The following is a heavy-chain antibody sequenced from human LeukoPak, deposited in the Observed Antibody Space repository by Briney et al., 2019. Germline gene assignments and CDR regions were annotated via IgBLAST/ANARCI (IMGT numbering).Heavy chain of an antibody. V-gene: IGHV1-2*02. CDR2: INPNSGGT. CDR3: ARDSGLTLRIAAAEGWFDP. J-gene: IGHJ5*02. CDR1: GYTFTGYY. D-gene: IGHD6-13*01. Sequence: ASVKVSCKASGYTFTGYYKHWVRQAPGQGLEWMGWINPNSGGTNYAQKFQGRVTMTRDTSISTAYMELSRLRSDDTAVYYCARDSGLTLRIAAAEGWFDPWGQGTLVTVSS.